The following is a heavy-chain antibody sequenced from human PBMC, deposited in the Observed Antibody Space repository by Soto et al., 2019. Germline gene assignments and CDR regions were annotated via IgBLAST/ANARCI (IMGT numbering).Heavy chain of an antibody. CDR2: ISAYNGNT. Sequence: ASVKVSCKASGYTFTSYGISWVRQDPGQGLEWMGLISAYNGNTNYAQKLQGRVTMTTDTSTSTAYMELRSLRSDDTAVYYCARDSRVAVAGPDYYYYYGMDVWGQGTTVTVSS. V-gene: IGHV1-18*01. D-gene: IGHD6-19*01. CDR3: ARDSRVAVAGPDYYYYYGMDV. J-gene: IGHJ6*02. CDR1: GYTFTSYG.